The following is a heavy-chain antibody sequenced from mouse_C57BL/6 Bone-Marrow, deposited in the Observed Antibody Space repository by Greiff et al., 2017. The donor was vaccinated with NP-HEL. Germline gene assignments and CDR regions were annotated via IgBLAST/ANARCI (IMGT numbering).Heavy chain of an antibody. V-gene: IGHV1-81*01. D-gene: IGHD1-1*01. Sequence: VQLQQSGAELARPGASVKLSCKASGYTFTSYGISWVKQRTGQGLEWIGEIYPRSGNTYYNEKFKGKATLTADKSSSTAYMELRSLTSEDSAVYFCARAWRGSDDYYAMDYWGQGTSVTVSS. J-gene: IGHJ4*01. CDR2: IYPRSGNT. CDR3: ARAWRGSDDYYAMDY. CDR1: GYTFTSYG.